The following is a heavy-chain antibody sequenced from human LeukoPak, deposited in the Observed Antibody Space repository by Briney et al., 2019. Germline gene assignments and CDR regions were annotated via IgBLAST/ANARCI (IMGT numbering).Heavy chain of an antibody. CDR1: GGSFSGYY. V-gene: IGHV4-34*01. CDR2: INHSGST. CDR3: ARGGYSYGFDY. Sequence: SETLSLTCAVYGGSFSGYYWSWIRQPPGKGLEWIGEINHSGSTNYNPSLKSRVTISVDTSKNQFSLKLSSVTAADTAVYYCARGGYSYGFDYWGQGTLVTASS. J-gene: IGHJ4*02. D-gene: IGHD5-18*01.